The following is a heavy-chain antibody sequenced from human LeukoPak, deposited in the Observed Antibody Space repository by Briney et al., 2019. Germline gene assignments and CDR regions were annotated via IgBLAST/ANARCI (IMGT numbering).Heavy chain of an antibody. V-gene: IGHV3-64*01. J-gene: IGHJ4*02. CDR3: ARATNSSGGNSDY. D-gene: IGHD4-23*01. CDR1: GFTFSDYT. Sequence: PGGSLGLSCVASGFTFSDYTMHWVRQAPGKGLEYVSAISSYGDNTYYANSVKDRFTISRDNSKNTLYLQMGSLRADDMAVYYCARATNSSGGNSDYWGQGTMVTVSS. CDR2: ISSYGDNT.